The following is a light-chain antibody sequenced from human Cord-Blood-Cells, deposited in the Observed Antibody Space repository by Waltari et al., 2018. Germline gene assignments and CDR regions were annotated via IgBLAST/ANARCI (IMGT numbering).Light chain of an antibody. CDR3: AAWDDSLSGRV. V-gene: IGLV1-47*01. Sequence: QSVLTQPPSASGTPGQRVTISCPGSSPNLGRNYVSWYQQLPGTAPKLLIYRNNQRPSGVPDRFSGSKSGTSASLAISGLRSEDEADYYCAAWDDSLSGRVFGGGTKLTVL. CDR1: SPNLGRNY. CDR2: RNN. J-gene: IGLJ2*01.